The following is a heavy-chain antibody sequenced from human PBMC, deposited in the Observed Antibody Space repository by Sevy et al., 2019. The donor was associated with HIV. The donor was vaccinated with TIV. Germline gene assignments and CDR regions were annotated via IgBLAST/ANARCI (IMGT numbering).Heavy chain of an antibody. CDR1: GITFSSYE. CDR3: ARDRAGFHGMDV. CDR2: ISSSGSTI. Sequence: GGSLRLSCAASGITFSSYEMNWVRQAPGKGLEWVSYISSSGSTIYDAYSVKGRFTISRDNAKNLLYLQMNSLRDEDTAVYFCARDRAGFHGMDVWGQGTTVTVSS. V-gene: IGHV3-48*03. J-gene: IGHJ6*02.